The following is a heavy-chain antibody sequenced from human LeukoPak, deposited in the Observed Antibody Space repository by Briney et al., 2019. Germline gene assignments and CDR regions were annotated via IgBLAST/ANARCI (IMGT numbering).Heavy chain of an antibody. D-gene: IGHD3-22*01. CDR1: GYSFTSYW. V-gene: IGHV5-51*01. J-gene: IGHJ4*02. Sequence: GESLKISCKGSGYSFTSYWIGWGRQMPGKGLEWMGIIYPGAPNTRYSPSLQGQVSISADKSISTAYLQWSSLKASDTAMYYCARRSHPTQNYYYDSSGLDYWGQGTLVTVSS. CDR2: IYPGAPNT. CDR3: ARRSHPTQNYYYDSSGLDY.